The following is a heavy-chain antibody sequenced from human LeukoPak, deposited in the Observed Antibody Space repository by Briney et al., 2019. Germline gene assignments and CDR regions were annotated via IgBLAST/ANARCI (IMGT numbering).Heavy chain of an antibody. J-gene: IGHJ6*02. CDR1: GGSFSGYY. D-gene: IGHD5-18*01. CDR3: ARAGYSYGYRKNYYYYGMDV. V-gene: IGHV4-34*01. CDR2: INHSGST. Sequence: SETLSLTCAVYGGSFSGYYWSWIRQPPGKGLEWIGEINHSGSTNYNPPLKSRVTISVDTSKNQFSLKLSSVTAADTAVYYCARAGYSYGYRKNYYYYGMDVWGQGTTVTVSS.